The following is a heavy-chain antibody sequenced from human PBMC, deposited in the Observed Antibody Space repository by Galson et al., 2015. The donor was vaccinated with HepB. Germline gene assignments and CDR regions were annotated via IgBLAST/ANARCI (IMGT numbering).Heavy chain of an antibody. CDR2: ISPSGHTT. V-gene: IGHV3-23*01. CDR3: ASLAVVGTNYMDA. CDR1: GFTFSSYA. D-gene: IGHD6-13*01. J-gene: IGHJ6*03. Sequence: SLRLSCAASGFTFSSYAMSWFRQAPGKGLEWVSTISPSGHTTDYADSVKGRFTISRDNSRSTLHLHMNTLRAEDTAVYYCASLAVVGTNYMDAWGKGTTVAVSS.